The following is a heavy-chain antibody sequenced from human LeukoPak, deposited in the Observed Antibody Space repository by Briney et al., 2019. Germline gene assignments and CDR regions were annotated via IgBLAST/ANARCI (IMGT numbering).Heavy chain of an antibody. CDR2: ISAYNGNT. CDR3: ARLRDYYYYMDV. Sequence: GASVKVSCKASGYTFTSYGISWVRQAPGQGLEWMGWISAYNGNTNYAQKFQGRVTITADESTSTAYMELSSLRSEDTAVYYCARLRDYYYYMDVWGKGTTVTVSS. V-gene: IGHV1-18*01. J-gene: IGHJ6*03. CDR1: GYTFTSYG. D-gene: IGHD3-10*01.